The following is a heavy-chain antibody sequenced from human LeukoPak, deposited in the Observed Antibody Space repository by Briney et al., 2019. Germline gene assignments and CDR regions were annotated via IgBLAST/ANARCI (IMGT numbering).Heavy chain of an antibody. CDR1: GYTFTSHF. J-gene: IGHJ3*02. D-gene: IGHD3-22*01. Sequence: ASVKVSCKASGYTFTSHFMHWVRQAPGQGLEWMGIINPRGGSTSYTQKFQGRVTMARDTSTSTVYMELSSLRSEDTAVYYCARVKSYYYDTSDKDAFDIWGQGTMVTVSS. CDR3: ARVKSYYYDTSDKDAFDI. V-gene: IGHV1-46*01. CDR2: INPRGGST.